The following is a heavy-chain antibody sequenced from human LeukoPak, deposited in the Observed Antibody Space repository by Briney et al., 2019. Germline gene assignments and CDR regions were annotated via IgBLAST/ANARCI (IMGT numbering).Heavy chain of an antibody. CDR1: GGSISSSCYY. CDR2: IYYSGST. Sequence: SETLSLTCTVSGGSISSSCYYWGWIRQPPGKGLEWIGNIYYSGSTYYTPSLKSRVTISVDTSKNQLSLKLSSVTAADTAVYYCARGVAGHFGGFFFDSWGQGALVTVSS. V-gene: IGHV4-39*07. J-gene: IGHJ4*02. D-gene: IGHD2-21*01. CDR3: ARGVAGHFGGFFFDS.